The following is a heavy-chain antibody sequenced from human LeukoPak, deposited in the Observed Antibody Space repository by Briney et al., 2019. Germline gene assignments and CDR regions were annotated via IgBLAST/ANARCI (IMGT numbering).Heavy chain of an antibody. CDR1: GFTFDDYA. J-gene: IGHJ3*02. D-gene: IGHD3-3*02. CDR2: INWRSDFI. CDR3: AKDLARPTSSRIYGFDI. Sequence: PGGSLRLSCAPSGFTFDDYAMPWVRHAPGKGVEWVSGINWRSDFISYAGSVKGRFTIYRDNAKKSVYLEMDSLRVEDTALYYCAKDLARPTSSRIYGFDIWGQGTVVTVSS. V-gene: IGHV3-9*01.